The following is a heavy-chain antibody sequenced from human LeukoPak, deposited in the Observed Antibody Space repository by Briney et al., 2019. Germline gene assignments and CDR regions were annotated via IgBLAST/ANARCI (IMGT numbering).Heavy chain of an antibody. V-gene: IGHV4-39*07. Sequence: SETLSLTCTVSGGSISSSSYYWGWIRQPPGKGLEWIGSIYYSGSTYYNPSLKSRVTISVDTSKNQFSLKLSSVTAADTAVYYCARDRGTYYYGSGSYMRGTYYFDYWGQGTLVTVSS. J-gene: IGHJ4*02. CDR3: ARDRGTYYYGSGSYMRGTYYFDY. CDR2: IYYSGST. CDR1: GGSISSSSYY. D-gene: IGHD3-10*01.